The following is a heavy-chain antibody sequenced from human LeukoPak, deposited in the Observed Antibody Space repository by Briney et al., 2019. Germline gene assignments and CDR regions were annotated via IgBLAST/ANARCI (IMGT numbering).Heavy chain of an antibody. V-gene: IGHV3-7*03. Sequence: GGSLRLSCAASGFTFSSYWMSWVRQAPGKGLEWVANIKQDRSEKYYVDSVKGRFTISRDNAKNSMYLQMNSLRVEDTAVYYCATGGNLVGAKGFDYWGQGTLVTVSS. CDR2: IKQDRSEK. CDR3: ATGGNLVGAKGFDY. D-gene: IGHD1-26*01. CDR1: GFTFSSYW. J-gene: IGHJ4*02.